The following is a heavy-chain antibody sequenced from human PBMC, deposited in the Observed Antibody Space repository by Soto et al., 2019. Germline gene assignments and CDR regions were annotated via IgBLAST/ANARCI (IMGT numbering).Heavy chain of an antibody. CDR3: ARGPTDYYDNSANYFLDY. CDR2: ISTYNGNT. V-gene: IGHV1-18*01. CDR1: GYTFITYG. Sequence: QVQLVQSGAEVKKPGASVKVSCKASGYTFITYGVSWVRQAPGQGLDWLGGISTYNGNTRYAERLQGRVTMTTDTTTNTSYIELRNLRSDVTAVYYCARGPTDYYDNSANYFLDYWGQGTLVTVSS. J-gene: IGHJ4*02. D-gene: IGHD3-22*01.